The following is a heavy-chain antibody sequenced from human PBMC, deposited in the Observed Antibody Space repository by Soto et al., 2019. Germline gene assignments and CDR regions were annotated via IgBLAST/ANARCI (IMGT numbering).Heavy chain of an antibody. D-gene: IGHD2-2*01. J-gene: IGHJ4*02. Sequence: QLQESGPGLVKPSETLSLTCSVSGGSISSSSHYWGWIRQPPGKGLEWIGTISYSGSTYYNPSLKSRVTISVDTSKNQFSLKLSSVTAADTAVYYCARHSSTRYCSSTSCLYYFDYWGQGTLVAVSS. CDR2: ISYSGST. CDR1: GGSISSSSHY. CDR3: ARHSSTRYCSSTSCLYYFDY. V-gene: IGHV4-39*01.